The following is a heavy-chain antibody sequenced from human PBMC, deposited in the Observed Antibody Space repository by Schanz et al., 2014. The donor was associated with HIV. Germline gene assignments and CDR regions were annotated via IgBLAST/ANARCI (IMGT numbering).Heavy chain of an antibody. D-gene: IGHD3-22*01. CDR3: AKPEYDSRGNSQSHFDY. CDR2: ISYNGNEK. CDR1: GFPLRDYG. V-gene: IGHV3-30*18. Sequence: QVQVVESGGGVVQPGRSLTLSCATTGFPLRDYGMHWVRQAAGKGLEWLAFISYNGNEKDYGDSVKGRFNISRDNSRNSLYLQMTTLRIDDTAVYYCAKPEYDSRGNSQSHFDYWGQGTLVTVSS. J-gene: IGHJ4*02.